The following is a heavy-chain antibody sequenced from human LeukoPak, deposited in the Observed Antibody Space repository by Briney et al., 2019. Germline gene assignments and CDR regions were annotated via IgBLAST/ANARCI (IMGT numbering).Heavy chain of an antibody. CDR2: MSYDGSNK. J-gene: IGHJ4*02. Sequence: PGGSLRLSCAASGFTFNSFGMHWVRQAPGKGLEWVAVMSYDGSNKYSADSVKGRFTISRDNSKNTLYLQMNSLRPEDTAVYYCATDHGFHYGAYFDYWGQETLVTVSS. D-gene: IGHD4-17*01. CDR1: GFTFNSFG. CDR3: ATDHGFHYGAYFDY. V-gene: IGHV3-30*03.